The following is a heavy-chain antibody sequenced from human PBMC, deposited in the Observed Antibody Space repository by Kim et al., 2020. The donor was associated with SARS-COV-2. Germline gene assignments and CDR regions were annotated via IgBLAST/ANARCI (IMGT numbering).Heavy chain of an antibody. J-gene: IGHJ4*02. D-gene: IGHD2-15*01. V-gene: IGHV3-23*01. Sequence: YADAVKGRFTISRDNSKNTLYLQMNSLRAEDTAVYYCAKGLSLAVVVWANWGQGTLVTVSS. CDR3: AKGLSLAVVVWAN.